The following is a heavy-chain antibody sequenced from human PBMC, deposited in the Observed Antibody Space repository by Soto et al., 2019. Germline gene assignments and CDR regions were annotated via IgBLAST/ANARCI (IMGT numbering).Heavy chain of an antibody. CDR1: GFSLSTSGVG. CDR2: IYWDDDK. CDR3: ARITMIVVVIDP. D-gene: IGHD3-22*01. J-gene: IGHJ5*02. V-gene: IGHV2-5*02. Sequence: QITLKESGPPLVKPTQTLTLTCTFSGFSLSTSGVGVGWIRQPPGKALEWLALIYWDDDKRYSPSLKSRLTITKDTSKNQVVLTMTNMDPVDTATYYCARITMIVVVIDPWGQGTLVTVSS.